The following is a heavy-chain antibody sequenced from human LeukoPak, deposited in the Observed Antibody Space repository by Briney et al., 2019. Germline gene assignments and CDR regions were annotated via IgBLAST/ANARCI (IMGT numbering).Heavy chain of an antibody. CDR1: GGSISSSSYY. V-gene: IGHV4-39*07. Sequence: ASETLSLTCTVSGGSISSSSYYWGWIRQPPGKGLEWIGSIFYSGSTYYNPSLKSRVTISVDTSKNQFSLKLSSVTAADTAVYYCASCRDRFAQGAFDIWGQGTMVTVSS. D-gene: IGHD2-21*02. J-gene: IGHJ3*02. CDR2: IFYSGST. CDR3: ASCRDRFAQGAFDI.